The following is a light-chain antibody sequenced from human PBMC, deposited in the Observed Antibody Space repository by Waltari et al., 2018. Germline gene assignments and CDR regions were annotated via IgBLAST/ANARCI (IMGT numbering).Light chain of an antibody. J-gene: IGKJ1*01. CDR1: HDIRGF. CDR3: QQYYSTPQT. V-gene: IGKV1-NL1*01. CDR2: GTS. Sequence: DIYMAQSPSSLSASVGDRVPISCRASHDIRGFLAWYQHKPGQAPKLLLYGTSRLESGVPPRFSGSDSGTTFTLTISLLQPEDSATYYCQQYYSTPQTFGQGTKVEI.